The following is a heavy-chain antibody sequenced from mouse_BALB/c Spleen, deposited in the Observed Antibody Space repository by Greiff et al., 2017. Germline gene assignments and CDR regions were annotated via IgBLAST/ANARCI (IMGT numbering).Heavy chain of an antibody. CDR2: INSNGGST. V-gene: IGHV5-6-3*01. CDR3: ARDEIWYFDY. Sequence: EVQRVESGGGLVQPGGSLKLSCAASGFTFSSYGMSWVRQTPDKRLELVATINSNGGSTYYPDSVKGRFTISRDNAKNTLYLQMSSLKSEDTAMYYCARDEIWYFDYWGQGTTLTVSS. CDR1: GFTFSSYG. J-gene: IGHJ2*01. D-gene: IGHD1-1*02.